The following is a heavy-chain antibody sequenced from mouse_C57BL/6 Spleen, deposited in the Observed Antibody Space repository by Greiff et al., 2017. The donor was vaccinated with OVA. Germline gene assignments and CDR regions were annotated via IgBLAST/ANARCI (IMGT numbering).Heavy chain of an antibody. CDR3: ATYYGSSPFAY. D-gene: IGHD1-1*01. V-gene: IGHV1-50*01. CDR2: IDPSDSYT. Sequence: QVQLQQPGAELVKPGASVKLSCKASGYTFTSYWMQWVHQRPGPGLEWIGEIDPSDSYTNYNQKFKGQATLTVDTSSSTAYMQLSSLTSEDSAVYYCATYYGSSPFAYWGQGTLVTVSA. CDR1: GYTFTSYW. J-gene: IGHJ3*01.